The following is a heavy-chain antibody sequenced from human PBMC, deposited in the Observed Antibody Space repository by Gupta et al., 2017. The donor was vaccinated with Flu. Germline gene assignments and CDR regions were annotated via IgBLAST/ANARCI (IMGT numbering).Heavy chain of an antibody. CDR3: ARAVSGDYYHYYMDV. CDR2: IYYTGST. Sequence: EPLQESGPGLVKPSETLSLTCTVAGGSISGGDYYWSWIRQSPGKALEWIGYIYYTGSTYYNPSLKSRVSISLDASKIQFSLRLDSVTAADTAVYYCARAVSGDYYHYYMDVWGKGTTVTVSS. J-gene: IGHJ6*03. CDR1: GGSISGGDYY. V-gene: IGHV4-30-4*01. D-gene: IGHD4-17*01.